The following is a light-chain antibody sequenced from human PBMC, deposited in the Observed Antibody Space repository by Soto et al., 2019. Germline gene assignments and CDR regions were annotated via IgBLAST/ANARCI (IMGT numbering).Light chain of an antibody. CDR2: GAS. V-gene: IGKV3-15*01. CDR3: QQYSNWPPIT. J-gene: IGKJ5*01. Sequence: EIVMTQSPATLSVSPGERATLSCRASQSVSSNLAWYQQKPGQAPRLLIYGASTRATGIPARFSGSGSGTDFTLTISSLQSEDFAVSYCQQYSNWPPITFGQGTRLEIK. CDR1: QSVSSN.